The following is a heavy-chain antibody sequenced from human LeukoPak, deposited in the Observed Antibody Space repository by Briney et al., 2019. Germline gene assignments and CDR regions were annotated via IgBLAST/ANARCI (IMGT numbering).Heavy chain of an antibody. CDR3: ASTLNFGYDYVWGSYRYTRDRYYMDV. CDR2: INPNSGGT. V-gene: IGHV1-2*02. Sequence: ASVKVSCKASGYTFTCYYMHWVRQAPGQGGEWMGWINPNSGGTNYAQKFQGRVTMNRDTSISTAYMELRRLRSEDRAVDYCASTLNFGYDYVWGSYRYTRDRYYMDVWGKGTTVTISS. D-gene: IGHD3-16*02. J-gene: IGHJ6*03. CDR1: GYTFTCYY.